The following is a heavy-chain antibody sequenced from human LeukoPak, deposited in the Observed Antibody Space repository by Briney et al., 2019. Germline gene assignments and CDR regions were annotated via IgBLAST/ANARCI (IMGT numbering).Heavy chain of an antibody. CDR1: GFTFSSYG. Sequence: PGGSLRLSCAASGFTFSSYGMSWVRQAPGKGLEWVSGISGSGAATYYADSVKGRFTISRDNAKNSLYLQMNSLRAEDTAVYYCARDLGYDRDDNWGQGTLVTVSS. CDR3: ARDLGYDRDDN. J-gene: IGHJ4*02. CDR2: ISGSGAAT. D-gene: IGHD3-9*01. V-gene: IGHV3-23*01.